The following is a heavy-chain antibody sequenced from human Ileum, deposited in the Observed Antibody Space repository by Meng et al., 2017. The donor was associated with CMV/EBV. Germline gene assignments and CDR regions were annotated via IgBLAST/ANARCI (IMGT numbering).Heavy chain of an antibody. CDR1: GFTFNGYA. CDR3: TKTGSNWYLDS. D-gene: IGHD6-13*01. Sequence: SLKISCEASGFTFNGYAMHWVRQAPGKGLEWVSSITWNSANLGYADSVKGRFTISRDNAKNSLFLQMNSLRPEDTALYYCTKTGSNWYLDSWGQGTLVTVS. V-gene: IGHV3-9*01. J-gene: IGHJ4*02. CDR2: ITWNSANL.